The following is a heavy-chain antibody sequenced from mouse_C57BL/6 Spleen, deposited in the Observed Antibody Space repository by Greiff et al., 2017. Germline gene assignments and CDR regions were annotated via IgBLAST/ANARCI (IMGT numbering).Heavy chain of an antibody. Sequence: QVQLQQSGAELVKPGASVKLSCKASGYTFTEYTIHWVKQRSGQGLEWIGWFYPGSGSIKYTEKFKDKATLTADKSSSTVYMELSRLTSEDSAVYFCARHEEGVYGNYYAMDYWGQGTSVTVSS. D-gene: IGHD2-1*01. CDR2: FYPGSGSI. CDR1: GYTFTEYT. J-gene: IGHJ4*01. CDR3: ARHEEGVYGNYYAMDY. V-gene: IGHV1-62-2*01.